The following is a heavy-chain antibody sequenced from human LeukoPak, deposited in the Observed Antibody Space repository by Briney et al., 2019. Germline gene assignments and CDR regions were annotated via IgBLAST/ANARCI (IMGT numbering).Heavy chain of an antibody. Sequence: GASVKVSCKASGYTFTSYYMHWVRQAPGQGLEWMGIINPSGGSTSYAQKFQGRVAMTRDTSTSTVYMELSSLRSEDTAVYYCARAGITGTGRHLVPFDYWGQGTLVTVSS. D-gene: IGHD1-7*01. CDR1: GYTFTSYY. V-gene: IGHV1-46*01. CDR3: ARAGITGTGRHLVPFDY. CDR2: INPSGGST. J-gene: IGHJ4*02.